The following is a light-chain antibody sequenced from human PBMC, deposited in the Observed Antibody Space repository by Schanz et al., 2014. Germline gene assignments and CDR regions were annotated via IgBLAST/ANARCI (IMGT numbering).Light chain of an antibody. Sequence: EIVLTQSPATLSLSPGERATLSCRASQSVSSYLAWYQQKPGQAPRLLIYGASSRATGIPDRFSGSGSGTEFTLTINSLQSEDFAVYYCQQYDKWPLTFGGGTKVEIK. V-gene: IGKV3D-15*01. CDR1: QSVSSY. CDR2: GAS. J-gene: IGKJ4*01. CDR3: QQYDKWPLT.